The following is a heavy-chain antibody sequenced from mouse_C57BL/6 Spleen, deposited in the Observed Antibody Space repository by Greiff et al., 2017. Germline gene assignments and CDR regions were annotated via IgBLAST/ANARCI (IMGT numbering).Heavy chain of an antibody. CDR2: IYPGSGST. V-gene: IGHV1-55*01. CDR1: GYTFTSYW. CDR3: ARRDYYGSSYAMDY. D-gene: IGHD1-1*01. Sequence: QVQLQQPGAELVKPGASVKMSCKASGYTFTSYWITWVKQRPGQGLEWIGDIYPGSGSTNYNEKFKSKATLTVDTSSSTAYMQLSSRTSEDSAVYYCARRDYYGSSYAMDYWGQGTSVTVPA. J-gene: IGHJ4*01.